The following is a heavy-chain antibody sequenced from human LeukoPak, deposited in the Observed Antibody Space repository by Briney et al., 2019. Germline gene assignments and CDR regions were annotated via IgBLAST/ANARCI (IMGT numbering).Heavy chain of an antibody. Sequence: GGSLRLSCAASGFTFSSYWMSWVRQAPGKGLEWVANINQDGSEKYYVDSVKGRFTISRDNAKNSLYLQMNSLRAEDTAVYYCARVQWLAAYYFGYWGQGTLVTVSS. CDR3: ARVQWLAAYYFGY. V-gene: IGHV3-7*03. J-gene: IGHJ4*02. D-gene: IGHD6-19*01. CDR1: GFTFSSYW. CDR2: INQDGSEK.